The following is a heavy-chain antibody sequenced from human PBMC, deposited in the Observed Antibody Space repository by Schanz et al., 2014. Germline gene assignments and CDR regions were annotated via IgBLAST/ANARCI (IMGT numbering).Heavy chain of an antibody. CDR2: ISGSDDKT. D-gene: IGHD3-22*01. Sequence: DVQVLESGGGLVQPGGSLRLSCAASGFTFSSYPMSWVRQAPGKGLEWVSTISGSDDKTYYADSVKGRFAISRDISKNTLYLQMNSLRAEDTAVYYCGEKASGYYNYGAQGTLVTVSS. J-gene: IGHJ4*02. V-gene: IGHV3-23*01. CDR1: GFTFSSYP. CDR3: GEKASGYYNY.